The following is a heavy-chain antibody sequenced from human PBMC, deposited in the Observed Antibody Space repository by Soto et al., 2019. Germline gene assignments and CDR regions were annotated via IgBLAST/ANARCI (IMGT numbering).Heavy chain of an antibody. J-gene: IGHJ6*02. D-gene: IGHD2-2*01. CDR3: VGRSRSCGDGLKHALDV. V-gene: IGHV3-64D*06. CDR1: RFNISDHV. Sequence: GGSLRLSCSASRFNISDHVLQWVRQATGTGLEHVSAISSDGGDTYYVDSVKARFTISRDNSKKTLYLQMTSLRVEDTAVDYCVGRSRSCGDGLKHALDVRGPRTTATVAS. CDR2: ISSDGGDT.